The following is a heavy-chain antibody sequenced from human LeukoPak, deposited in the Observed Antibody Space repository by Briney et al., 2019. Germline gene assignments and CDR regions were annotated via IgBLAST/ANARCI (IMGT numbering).Heavy chain of an antibody. V-gene: IGHV4-34*01. D-gene: IGHD3-22*01. CDR2: INHSGST. J-gene: IGHJ6*03. CDR3: ARLGRDYCDSSGYYGLHYYYMDV. CDR1: GGSFSGYY. Sequence: SETLSLTCAVYGGSFSGYYWSWIRQPPGKGLEWIGEINHSGSTNYNPSLKSRVTISVDTSKNQFSLKLSSVTAADTAVYYCARLGRDYCDSSGYYGLHYYYMDVWGKGTTVTISS.